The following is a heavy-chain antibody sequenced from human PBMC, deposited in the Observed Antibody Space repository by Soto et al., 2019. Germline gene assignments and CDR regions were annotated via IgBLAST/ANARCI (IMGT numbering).Heavy chain of an antibody. D-gene: IGHD4-17*01. CDR3: ARRSEAYGDYSY. CDR2: IYYSGST. Sequence: SETLSLTCTVSGGSISSSSYYWGWIRQPPGKGLEWIGSIYYSGSTYYNPSLKSRVTISVDTSKNQFSLKLSSVTAADTAVYYCARRSEAYGDYSYWGQGTRVTVSS. CDR1: GGSISSSSYY. V-gene: IGHV4-39*01. J-gene: IGHJ4*02.